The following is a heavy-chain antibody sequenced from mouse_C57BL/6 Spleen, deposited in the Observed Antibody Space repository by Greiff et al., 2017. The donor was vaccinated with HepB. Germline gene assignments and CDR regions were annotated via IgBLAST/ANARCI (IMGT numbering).Heavy chain of an antibody. Sequence: EVQRVESGEGLVKPGGSLKLSCAASGFTFSSYAMSWVRQTPEKRLEWVAYISSGGDYIYYADTVKGRFTISRDNARNTLYLQMSSLKSEDTAMYYCTRAPSSSSFDYWGQGTTLTVSS. J-gene: IGHJ2*01. CDR1: GFTFSSYA. V-gene: IGHV5-9-1*02. D-gene: IGHD1-1*01. CDR3: TRAPSSSSFDY. CDR2: ISSGGDYI.